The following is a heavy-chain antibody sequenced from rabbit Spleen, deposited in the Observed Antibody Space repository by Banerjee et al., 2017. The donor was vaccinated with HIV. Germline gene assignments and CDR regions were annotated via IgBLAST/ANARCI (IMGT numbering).Heavy chain of an antibody. J-gene: IGHJ6*01. V-gene: IGHV1S40*01. CDR3: ARDTSSSFSSYGMDL. Sequence: QSLEESGGGLVKPEGSLTLTCTASGFSFSLDYFPCWVRQAPGKGLEWIVCIDTGSSGFTYFATWAKGRFTCSKTSSTTVTLQMTRLTAADTATYFCARDTSSSFSSYGMDLWGPGTLVTVS. CDR2: IDTGSSGFT. CDR1: GFSFSLDYF. D-gene: IGHD1-1*01.